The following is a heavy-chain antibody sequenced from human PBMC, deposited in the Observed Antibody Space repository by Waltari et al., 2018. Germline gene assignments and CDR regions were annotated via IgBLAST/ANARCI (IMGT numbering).Heavy chain of an antibody. CDR1: GYSISSGYY. J-gene: IGHJ6*03. Sequence: QVQLQESGPGLVKPSETLSLTCAVSGYSISSGYYWRWIRQPPGKGLEWIVSVHHSGSTYYNPSLKSRVTISVVTSKNQFSLNLRFVTAADTAVYYCARGAADIVPYYMDVWGKGTTVTVSS. CDR2: VHHSGST. D-gene: IGHD2-15*01. V-gene: IGHV4-38-2*01. CDR3: ARGAADIVPYYMDV.